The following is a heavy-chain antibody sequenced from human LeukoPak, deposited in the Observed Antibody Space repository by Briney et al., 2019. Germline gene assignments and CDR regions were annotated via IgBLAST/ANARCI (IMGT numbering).Heavy chain of an antibody. D-gene: IGHD2-15*01. V-gene: IGHV5-51*01. CDR3: AREDTGYYSGGSCYFADY. CDR2: IYPGDSDT. J-gene: IGHJ4*02. Sequence: GESLKISCKGSGYSFTSYWIGWVRQMPGKGLEWMGIIYPGDSDTRYSPSFQGQVTISADKSISTAYLQWSSLKASDTAMYYCAREDTGYYSGGSCYFADYWGQGTLVTVSS. CDR1: GYSFTSYW.